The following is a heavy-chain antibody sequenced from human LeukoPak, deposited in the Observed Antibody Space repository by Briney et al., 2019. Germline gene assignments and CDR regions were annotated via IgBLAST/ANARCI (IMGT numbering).Heavy chain of an antibody. CDR1: GFAFHDYV. CDR3: AKGPAATYGLDV. J-gene: IGHJ6*02. V-gene: IGHV3-9*01. CDR2: ISSNSGNI. D-gene: IGHD2-2*01. Sequence: GGSLRLSCAASGFAFHDYVMHWVRQAPGKGLEWVSGISSNSGNIGYADSVKGRFIISRDNAENSLYLQMNSLRVEDTALYYCAKGPAATYGLDVWGQGTTVTVSS.